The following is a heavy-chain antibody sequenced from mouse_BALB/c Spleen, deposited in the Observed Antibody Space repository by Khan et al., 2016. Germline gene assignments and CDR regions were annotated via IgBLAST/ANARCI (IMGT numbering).Heavy chain of an antibody. J-gene: IGHJ3*01. D-gene: IGHD2-14*01. CDR2: IYPGDGDT. V-gene: IGHV1-80*01. CDR3: ARGTPFAN. Sequence: QVQLQQSGAELVRPGSSVKISCKASGFAFSSYWMNWVKQRPGQGLEWIGQIYPGDGDTNYNGKFKGKDTLTADKYYSTAYMQLSSLTSEDSAVYFCARGTPFANWGQGTLVTVSA. CDR1: GFAFSSYW.